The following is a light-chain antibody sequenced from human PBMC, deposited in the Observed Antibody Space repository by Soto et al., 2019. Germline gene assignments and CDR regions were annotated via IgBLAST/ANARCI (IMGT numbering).Light chain of an antibody. V-gene: IGKV3-15*01. J-gene: IGKJ1*01. CDR3: QHYNKWPWT. CDR2: GAS. CDR1: QSVSSN. Sequence: EIVMTQSPATLSVSPGERDTPSCRASQSVSSNLAWYQQKPGQAPRLLIYGASTRATGVPARFSGSGSGTEFTLTLSSLQSEDFAIYYCQHYNKWPWTFGQGTKV.